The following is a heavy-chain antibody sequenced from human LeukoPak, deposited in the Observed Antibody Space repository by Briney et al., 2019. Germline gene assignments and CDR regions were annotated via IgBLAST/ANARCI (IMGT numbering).Heavy chain of an antibody. J-gene: IGHJ4*02. CDR3: ATSGRTNY. CDR2: IHTSGST. D-gene: IGHD1-7*01. CDR1: GGSISSYY. Sequence: SETLSLTCSFSGGSISSYYWSWIRQPARKGLEWIGRIHTSGSTNYNPSLKSRVTISVDTSKNQFSLNLNSVTAADTAVYYCATSGRTNYWGQGTLVTVSS. V-gene: IGHV4-4*07.